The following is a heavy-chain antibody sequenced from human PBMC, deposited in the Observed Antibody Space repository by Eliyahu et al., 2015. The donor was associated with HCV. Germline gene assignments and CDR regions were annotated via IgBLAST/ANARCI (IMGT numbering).Heavy chain of an antibody. CDR1: GFXFXXXX. CDR3: ARAAYDSSTYRGADAFDI. Sequence: QVQLVESGGGLVKPGGSLXLSCTAXGFXFXXXXXSWIRQAPGKGPEWISYISSSGGTINYADSVKGRFTISRDNAKNSLFLQMSSLRAEETAVYYCARAAYDSSTYRGADAFDIWGQGTMVTVSS. CDR2: ISSSGGTI. D-gene: IGHD3-22*01. V-gene: IGHV3-11*01. J-gene: IGHJ3*02.